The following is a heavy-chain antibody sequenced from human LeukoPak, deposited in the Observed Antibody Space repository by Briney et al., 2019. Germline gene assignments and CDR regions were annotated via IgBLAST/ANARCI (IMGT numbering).Heavy chain of an antibody. J-gene: IGHJ4*02. D-gene: IGHD3-10*01. CDR3: ARAAMVRGVDYFDY. Sequence: PGGSLRLSCAASGFTFRSYSMARVRQAPGKGLEWVSVISGGGGTTYYADSVKGRFTISRDNSKNTLYLQMNSLRAEDTAVYYCARAAMVRGVDYFDYWGQGTLVTVSS. CDR2: ISGGGGTT. V-gene: IGHV3-23*01. CDR1: GFTFRSYS.